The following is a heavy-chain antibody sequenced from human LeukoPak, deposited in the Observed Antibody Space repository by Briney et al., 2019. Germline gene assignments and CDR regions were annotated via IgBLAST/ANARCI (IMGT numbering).Heavy chain of an antibody. CDR1: GYTFTSYY. V-gene: IGHV1-46*01. CDR3: ANPQRGSGSYYTDY. D-gene: IGHD3-10*01. J-gene: IGHJ4*02. Sequence: ASVKVSCKASGYTFTSYYMHWVRQAPGQGLEWMGIINPSGGSTSYAQKFQGRVTMTRDTSITTAYMELRSLRSDDTAVYYCANPQRGSGSYYTDYWGQGTLVTVSS. CDR2: INPSGGST.